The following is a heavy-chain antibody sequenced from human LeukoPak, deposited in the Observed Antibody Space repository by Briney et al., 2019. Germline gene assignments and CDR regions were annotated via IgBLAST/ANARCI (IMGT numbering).Heavy chain of an antibody. V-gene: IGHV3-30*19. Sequence: GSSLRLSCAASGFTFSSYGMHRVRQAPGNGLELLAVISYDGSNKYYADSVKGRFTISRDNSKNTLYLQMNSLRAEDTAVYYCARAGYCSGGSCSGDYYYYYSMDVWGQGTTVTVSS. CDR1: GFTFSSYG. CDR3: ARAGYCSGGSCSGDYYYYYSMDV. D-gene: IGHD2-15*01. CDR2: ISYDGSNK. J-gene: IGHJ6*02.